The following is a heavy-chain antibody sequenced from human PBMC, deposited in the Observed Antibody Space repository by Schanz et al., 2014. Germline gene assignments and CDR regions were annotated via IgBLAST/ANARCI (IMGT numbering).Heavy chain of an antibody. V-gene: IGHV3-30*18. CDR3: AKQHIVRGVMYVNW. CDR1: CLKKNTDA. D-gene: IGHD3-10*01. J-gene: IGHJ5*01. CDR2: VSSDGNND. Sequence: VQLVESGGGLVKDYFPERISYAAFCLKKNTDAMHWVRQAPGKGLEWVALVSSDGNNDYYTDSVKGRFTISRDNSKNTVRLQMNRLRAEDMVVYYRAKQHIVRGVMYVNW.